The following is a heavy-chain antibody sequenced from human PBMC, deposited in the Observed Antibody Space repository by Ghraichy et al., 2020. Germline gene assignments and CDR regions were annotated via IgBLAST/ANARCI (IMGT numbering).Heavy chain of an antibody. CDR1: GGSFSGYY. CDR3: ARCRPAPLKWLRSRATYYFDY. V-gene: IGHV4-34*01. Sequence: SETLSLTCAVYGGSFSGYYWSWIRQPPGKGLEWIGEINHSGSTNYNPSLKSRVTISVDTSKNQFSLKLSSVTAADTAVYYCARCRPAPLKWLRSRATYYFDYWGQGTLVTVSS. CDR2: INHSGST. J-gene: IGHJ4*02. D-gene: IGHD5-12*01.